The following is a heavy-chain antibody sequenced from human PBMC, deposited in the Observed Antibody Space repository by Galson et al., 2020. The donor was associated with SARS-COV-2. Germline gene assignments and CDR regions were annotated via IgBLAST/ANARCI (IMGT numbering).Heavy chain of an antibody. D-gene: IGHD6-13*01. CDR2: INWNGGST. V-gene: IGHV3-20*04. Sequence: GESLKISCAASGFTFDDYGVSWVRQAPGKGLEWVSGINWNGGSTGYADSVKGRFTISRDNAKNSLYLQMNSLRAEDTALYYCARVRYSSSWYYYGMDVWGQGTTVTVSS. J-gene: IGHJ6*02. CDR3: ARVRYSSSWYYYGMDV. CDR1: GFTFDDYG.